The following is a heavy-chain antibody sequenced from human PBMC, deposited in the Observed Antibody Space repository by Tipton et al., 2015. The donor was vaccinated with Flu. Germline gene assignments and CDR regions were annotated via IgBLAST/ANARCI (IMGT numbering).Heavy chain of an antibody. CDR1: AGSISTYF. CDR3: ARVSRSGTSHAGYFDY. CDR2: IYSTGNT. D-gene: IGHD1-7*01. V-gene: IGHV4-4*07. Sequence: LSCTVSAGSISTYFWSWIRQPAGKGLEWIGRIYSTGNTNYNPSLNSRVTMSVDTSKNQFSLKLSSVTAADTAVYYCARVSRSGTSHAGYFDYWGQGTLVTVSS. J-gene: IGHJ4*02.